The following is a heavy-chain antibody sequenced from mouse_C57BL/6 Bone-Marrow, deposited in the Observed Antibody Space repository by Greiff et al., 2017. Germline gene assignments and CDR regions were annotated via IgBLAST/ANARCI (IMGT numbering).Heavy chain of an antibody. J-gene: IGHJ1*03. CDR3: AWPHYYGSSYVHFDV. CDR1: GYTFTSYG. Sequence: VQLQQSGAELARPGASVKLSCKASGYTFTSYGISWVKQRTGQGLEWIGEIYPRSGNTYYNEKFKGKATLTADKSSSTAYMELRSLTSEDSAVYFCAWPHYYGSSYVHFDVWGTGTTVTVSS. V-gene: IGHV1-81*01. D-gene: IGHD1-1*01. CDR2: IYPRSGNT.